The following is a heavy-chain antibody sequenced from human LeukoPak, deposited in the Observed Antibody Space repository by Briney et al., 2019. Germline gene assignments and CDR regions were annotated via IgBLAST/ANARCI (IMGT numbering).Heavy chain of an antibody. D-gene: IGHD3-3*01. CDR3: ARGSFGVVIVFDY. CDR1: GFTFSSYW. CDR2: IKQDGSEK. Sequence: GGSLRLSCAASGFTFSSYWMSWVRQAPGKGLEWVANIKQDGSEKYYVDSVKGRFTISRDNAKNSLYLQMNSPRAEDTAVYYCARGSFGVVIVFDYWGQGTLVTVSS. J-gene: IGHJ4*02. V-gene: IGHV3-7*01.